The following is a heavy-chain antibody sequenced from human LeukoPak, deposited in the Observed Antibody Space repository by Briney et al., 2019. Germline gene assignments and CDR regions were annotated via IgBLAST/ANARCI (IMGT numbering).Heavy chain of an antibody. CDR1: GYTFTSYG. J-gene: IGHJ4*02. V-gene: IGHV1-18*01. D-gene: IGHD3-22*01. CDR3: ARDQFVFHSSGYYSTLYYFDY. CDR2: ISAYNGNT. Sequence: APVKVSCKASGYTFTSYGISWVRQAPGQGLEWMGWISAYNGNTNYAQKLQGRVTMTTDTSTSTAYMELRSLRSDDTAVYYCARDQFVFHSSGYYSTLYYFDYWGQGTLVTVSS.